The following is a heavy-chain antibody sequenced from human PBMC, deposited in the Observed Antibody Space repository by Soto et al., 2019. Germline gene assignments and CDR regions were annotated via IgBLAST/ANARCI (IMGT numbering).Heavy chain of an antibody. V-gene: IGHV2-5*02. D-gene: IGHD3-16*01. Sequence: QITLKESGPPLVRPTQTLTLTCTVSGFSLDTWGVGVGWIRQPPGKAPEWLALIYWDDDKRYSPSLKNRLTITKDTSNNQVVLTVTNRDPVDTVTYYCARALGSWGSYYFDHWGQGTLVTVSS. CDR2: IYWDDDK. CDR1: GFSLDTWGVG. CDR3: ARALGSWGSYYFDH. J-gene: IGHJ4*02.